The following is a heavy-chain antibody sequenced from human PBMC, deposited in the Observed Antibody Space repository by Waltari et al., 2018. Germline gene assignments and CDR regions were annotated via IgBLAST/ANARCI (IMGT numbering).Heavy chain of an antibody. Sequence: EVHLVESGGGLVQPGGSLSLSCAASGFLYSDYGMNWVRQAPGKGLEWVSYISSSSTTISYAASVKGRFTISRDNDKNSLYLQMNSLRDEDTAVYYCASTTVTTSGWGQGTLVTVSS. CDR3: ASTTVTTSG. CDR1: GFLYSDYG. D-gene: IGHD4-17*01. J-gene: IGHJ4*02. CDR2: ISSSSTTI. V-gene: IGHV3-48*02.